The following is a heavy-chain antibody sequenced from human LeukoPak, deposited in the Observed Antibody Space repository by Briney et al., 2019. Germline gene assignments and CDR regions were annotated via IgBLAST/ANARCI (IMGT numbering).Heavy chain of an antibody. CDR1: GFTFSSYA. Sequence: GGSLRLSCAASGFTFSSYAMSWVRQAPGKGLEWVSAISGSGGSTYYADSVKGRFTISRDNSKNTLYLQMNSLRAEDTAVYYCARELLRYGYYYYGMDVWGQGTTVTVSS. CDR3: ARELLRYGYYYYGMDV. V-gene: IGHV3-23*01. CDR2: ISGSGGST. J-gene: IGHJ6*02. D-gene: IGHD3-9*01.